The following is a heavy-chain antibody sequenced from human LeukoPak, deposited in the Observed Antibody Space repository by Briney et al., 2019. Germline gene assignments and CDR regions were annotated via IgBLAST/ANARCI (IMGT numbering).Heavy chain of an antibody. CDR1: GGTFISYA. J-gene: IGHJ6*02. V-gene: IGHV1-69*04. D-gene: IGHD3-10*01. CDR3: ASSMVRGVLHYYYGMDV. Sequence: GASVTVSFKASGGTFISYAISWVRQAPGQGLEWMGRIIPILGIANYAQKFQGRVTITADKSTSTAYMELSSLRSEDTAVYYCASSMVRGVLHYYYGMDVWGQGTTVTVSS. CDR2: IIPILGIA.